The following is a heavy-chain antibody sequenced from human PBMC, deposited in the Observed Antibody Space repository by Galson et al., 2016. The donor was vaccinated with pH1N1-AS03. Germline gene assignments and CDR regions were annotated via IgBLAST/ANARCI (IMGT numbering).Heavy chain of an antibody. CDR1: GYTFTKYW. CDR2: IFPGDSDT. CDR3: ARRAYGDYVDYFDY. Sequence: QSGAEVKKPGESLKISCKGSGYTFTKYWIGWVRQMPGKGLEWVGIIFPGDSDTRYRPSFQGQVTISADKSISTAYLQLNSLKASNTAMYYCARRAYGDYVDYFDYWGQGTLVTVSS. D-gene: IGHD4-17*01. V-gene: IGHV5-51*01. J-gene: IGHJ4*02.